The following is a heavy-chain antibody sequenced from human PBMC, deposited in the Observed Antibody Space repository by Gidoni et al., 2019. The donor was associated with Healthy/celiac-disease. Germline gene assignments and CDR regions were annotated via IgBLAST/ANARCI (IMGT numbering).Heavy chain of an antibody. CDR1: GGTISSCA. CDR3: ARAGFCGGDCYLGEGAFDI. V-gene: IGHV1-69*01. J-gene: IGHJ3*02. D-gene: IGHD2-21*02. Sequence: QVQLVQSGAEVKKPGSSVKVSCKAAGGTISSCAISWVRQAPGQGLEWMGGIIPIFGTANYAQKFQGRVTITADESTSTAYMELSSLRSEDTAVYYCARAGFCGGDCYLGEGAFDIWGQGTMVTVSS. CDR2: IIPIFGTA.